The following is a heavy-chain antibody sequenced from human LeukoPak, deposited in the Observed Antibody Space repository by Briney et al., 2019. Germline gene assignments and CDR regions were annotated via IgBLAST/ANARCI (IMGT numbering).Heavy chain of an antibody. D-gene: IGHD2-15*01. Sequence: HPGGSLRLSCAASGFSFSGSAMHRVRQASGKGLEWLGRIRSKSNSYATAYAASVNGRFTISRDDSKSTAYLQMDSLKAEDTAVYYCTGSSKRYCSGEKCHSDYYYYGMDIWGKGTTVTVSS. J-gene: IGHJ6*04. CDR3: TGSSKRYCSGEKCHSDYYYYGMDI. CDR1: GFSFSGSA. CDR2: IRSKSNSYAT. V-gene: IGHV3-73*01.